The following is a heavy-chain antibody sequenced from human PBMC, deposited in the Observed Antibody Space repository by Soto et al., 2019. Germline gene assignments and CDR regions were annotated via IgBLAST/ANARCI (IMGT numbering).Heavy chain of an antibody. D-gene: IGHD1-26*01. CDR3: VSLSANGGY. V-gene: IGHV3-74*01. CDR2: IYYDGSRI. CDR1: GFTFSNYY. J-gene: IGHJ4*02. Sequence: EVRLVESGGGLVQPGGSLRLSCAASGFTFSNYYMDWVRLAPGKGLVWVSRIYYDGSRISYADFVKGRFTISTDNAKKTLSLQMNSLTVEDTAVYYCVSLSANGGYWGQGTLVTVSS.